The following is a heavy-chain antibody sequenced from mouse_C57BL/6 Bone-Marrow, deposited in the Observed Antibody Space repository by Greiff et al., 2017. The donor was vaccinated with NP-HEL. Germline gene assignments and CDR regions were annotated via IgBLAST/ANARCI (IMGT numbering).Heavy chain of an antibody. D-gene: IGHD2-2*01. V-gene: IGHV1-69*01. J-gene: IGHJ2*01. CDR1: GYTFTSYW. CDR2: IDPSDSYT. CDR3: ARSTMVTTSFDY. Sequence: QVQLQQSGAELVMPGASVKLSCKASGYTFTSYWMHWVKQRPGQGLEWIGEIDPSDSYTNYNQKFKGKSTLTVDKSSSTAYMQLSSLTSEDSAVYYCARSTMVTTSFDYWGQGTTLTVSS.